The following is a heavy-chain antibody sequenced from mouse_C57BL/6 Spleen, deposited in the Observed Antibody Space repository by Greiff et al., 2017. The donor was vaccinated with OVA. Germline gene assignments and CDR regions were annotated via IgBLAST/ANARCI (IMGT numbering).Heavy chain of an antibody. CDR3: ARYCYYGSSYWYFDV. J-gene: IGHJ1*03. CDR1: GYTFTSYW. Sequence: QVQLQQPGAELVKPGASVKMSCKASGYTFTSYWITWVKQRPGQGLEWIGDIYPGSGSTNYNEKFKSKATLTVDTSSSTAYMQLSSLTSEDSAVYYCARYCYYGSSYWYFDVWGTGTTVTVSS. CDR2: IYPGSGST. V-gene: IGHV1-55*01. D-gene: IGHD1-1*01.